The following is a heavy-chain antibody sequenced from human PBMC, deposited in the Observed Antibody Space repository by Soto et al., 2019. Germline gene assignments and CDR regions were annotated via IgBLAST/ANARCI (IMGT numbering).Heavy chain of an antibody. CDR1: GYTFTSYG. CDR2: ISANFGNT. CDR3: ASTSPQPYYYYYYGMDV. J-gene: IGHJ6*02. Sequence: ASVKVSCKASGYTFTSYGISWVRQAPGQGLEWMGWISANFGNTNYAQKLQGRVTITADKSTSTAYMELSSLRSEDTAVYYCASTSPQPYYYYYYGMDVWGQGTTVTVSS. D-gene: IGHD1-1*01. V-gene: IGHV1-18*04.